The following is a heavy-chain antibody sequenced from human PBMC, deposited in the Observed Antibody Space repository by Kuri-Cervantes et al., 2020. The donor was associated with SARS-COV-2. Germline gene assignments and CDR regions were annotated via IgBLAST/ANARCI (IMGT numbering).Heavy chain of an antibody. D-gene: IGHD6-19*01. Sequence: ASVKVSCKASGYTFAGYYMHWVRQAPGQALEWMGWINPNSGGTNYAQKFQGWVTMTRDTSISTAYMELSRLRSDDTAVYYCARSYSSGWYYYYGMDVWGQGTTVTVSS. CDR3: ARSYSSGWYYYYGMDV. CDR1: GYTFAGYY. J-gene: IGHJ6*02. V-gene: IGHV1-2*04. CDR2: INPNSGGT.